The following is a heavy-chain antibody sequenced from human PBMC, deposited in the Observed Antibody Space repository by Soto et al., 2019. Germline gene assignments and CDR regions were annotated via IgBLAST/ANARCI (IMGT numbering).Heavy chain of an antibody. V-gene: IGHV3-23*01. D-gene: IGHD3-22*01. CDR1: GFTFSNFA. CDR2: ISGSGGST. Sequence: HPGGSLRLSCAASGFTFSNFAMNWVRQAPGKGLEWVSAISGSGGSTYYADSVKGRFTISRDNSKNTLYLQMNSLRAEDTAVYYCAKDTYYHDSSGYYVLDYWGQGTLVTVS. J-gene: IGHJ4*02. CDR3: AKDTYYHDSSGYYVLDY.